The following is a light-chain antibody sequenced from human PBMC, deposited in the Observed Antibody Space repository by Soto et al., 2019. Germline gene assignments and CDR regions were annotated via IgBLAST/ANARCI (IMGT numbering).Light chain of an antibody. CDR3: MQALQTPLYT. J-gene: IGKJ2*01. CDR2: LGS. CDR1: QSLRHSNGYNY. Sequence: DIVMTQSPLSLPATPGEPASISCRSSQSLRHSNGYNYLDWYLQKPGQSPQLLIYLGSNRASGVPDRFSGSGSGTDFTLEISRVEAEDVGVYYCMQALQTPLYTFGQGTKLEIK. V-gene: IGKV2-28*01.